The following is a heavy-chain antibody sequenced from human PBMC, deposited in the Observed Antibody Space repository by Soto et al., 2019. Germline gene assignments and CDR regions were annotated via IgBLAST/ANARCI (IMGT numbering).Heavy chain of an antibody. J-gene: IGHJ4*02. CDR2: ISSSGSTI. CDR3: ARDHGGTRPPH. Sequence: HPGGSLRLSCAASGFTFSSYEMNWVRQAPGKGLEWVSYISSSGSTIYYADSVKGRFTISRDNAKNSLYLQMNSLRAEDTAVYYCARDHGGTRPPHWGQGTLVTVS. D-gene: IGHD2-8*01. V-gene: IGHV3-48*03. CDR1: GFTFSSYE.